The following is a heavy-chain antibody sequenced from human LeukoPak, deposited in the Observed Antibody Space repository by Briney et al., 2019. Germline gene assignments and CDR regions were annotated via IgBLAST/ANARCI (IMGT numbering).Heavy chain of an antibody. D-gene: IGHD3-9*01. CDR3: AKRDYDILTGYSHAY. Sequence: PGGSLRLSCVASGFTFSNNAMSWVRQAPGKGLEWVSAVSGGGDSTYYTDSVKGRFTISRDNSKNTLYLQMNSLRAEDTAVYYCAKRDYDILTGYSHAYWGQGTLLTVSS. J-gene: IGHJ4*02. V-gene: IGHV3-23*01. CDR2: VSGGGDST. CDR1: GFTFSNNA.